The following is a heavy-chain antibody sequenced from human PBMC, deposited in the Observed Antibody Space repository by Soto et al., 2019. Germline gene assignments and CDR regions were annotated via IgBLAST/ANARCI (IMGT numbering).Heavy chain of an antibody. CDR2: IWYDGSNK. D-gene: IGHD3-22*01. J-gene: IGHJ4*02. Sequence: QVQLVESGGGVVQPGRSLRLSCAASGFTFSSYGMHWVRQAPGKGLEWVAVIWYDGSNKYYADSVKGRFTISRDNSKNTLYLQMNSLRAEDTAVYYCAREAYYYDSSGYYIIDYWGQGTLVTVSS. CDR3: AREAYYYDSSGYYIIDY. CDR1: GFTFSSYG. V-gene: IGHV3-33*01.